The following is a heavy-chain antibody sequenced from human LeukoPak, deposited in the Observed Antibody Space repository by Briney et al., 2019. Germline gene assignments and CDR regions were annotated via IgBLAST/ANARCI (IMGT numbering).Heavy chain of an antibody. D-gene: IGHD6-19*01. Sequence: GGSLTLSCAASGFSFSSYAMSWVRQAPGKGLEWVSGITASGSSTYYADSVKGRFTISRDNSKNTLYLQMNSLRAEDTAVFYCAKDLLKRVVAGPDYWGQGTLVTVSS. J-gene: IGHJ4*02. CDR2: ITASGSST. CDR1: GFSFSSYA. V-gene: IGHV3-23*01. CDR3: AKDLLKRVVAGPDY.